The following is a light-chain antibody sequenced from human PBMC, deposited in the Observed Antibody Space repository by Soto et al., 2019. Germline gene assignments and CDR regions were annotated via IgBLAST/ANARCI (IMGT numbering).Light chain of an antibody. J-gene: IGKJ2*01. V-gene: IGKV1-5*03. CDR1: QNINNW. CDR2: KAS. CDR3: QQYNSFSPYT. Sequence: DIQMTQSPSTLSASVGDRVTITCRASQNINNWLAWYQQKPGKAPKLLIYKASSLESGVPSRFSGSGSGTEFPLTISSLQPDDLATYYCQQYNSFSPYTFGQGTKLEIK.